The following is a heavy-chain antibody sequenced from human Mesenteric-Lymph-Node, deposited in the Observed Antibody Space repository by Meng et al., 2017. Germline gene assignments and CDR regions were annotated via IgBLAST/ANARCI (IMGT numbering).Heavy chain of an antibody. CDR1: GFNVTSDY. CDR2: IFSSGNT. CDR3: ARRGPLRYFDWLPYYFDY. D-gene: IGHD3-9*01. J-gene: IGHJ4*02. V-gene: IGHV3-66*01. Sequence: GESLKISCAASGFNVTSDYMSWVRQPPGKGLEWVSVIFSSGNTHYAESVKGRFTISRDNAKNSLYLQMNSLRAEDTAVYYCARRGPLRYFDWLPYYFDYWGQGTLVTVSS.